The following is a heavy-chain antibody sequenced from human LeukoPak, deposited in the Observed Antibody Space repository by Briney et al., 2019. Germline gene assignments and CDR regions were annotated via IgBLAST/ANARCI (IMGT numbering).Heavy chain of an antibody. CDR2: ISGSGGST. D-gene: IGHD3-10*01. CDR1: GFTFSSYA. Sequence: GGSLRLSCAASGFTFSSYAMSWVRQAPGKGLEWVSAISGSGGSTNYADSVKGRFTISRDNSKNTLYLQMNSLRAEDTAVYYCAKDGSYYGSGSPPKYWGQGTLVTVSS. CDR3: AKDGSYYGSGSPPKY. J-gene: IGHJ4*02. V-gene: IGHV3-23*01.